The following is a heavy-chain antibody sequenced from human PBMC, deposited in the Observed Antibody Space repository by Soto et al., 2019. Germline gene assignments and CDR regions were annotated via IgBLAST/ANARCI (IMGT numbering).Heavy chain of an antibody. CDR1: GFAFRGYA. J-gene: IGHJ4*02. V-gene: IGHV3-30*09. Sequence: QVQLVESGGGVVQPGESLRLSCSPSGFAFRGYAIHWVRQAPGKGLEWVAVISHDGVEKYYSDSVKDRFVISRNNYENRMYLVMNSLTSEDTALYYCAKASVHIAGAAKLEYWGLGTQVTVSS. D-gene: IGHD1-26*01. CDR2: ISHDGVEK. CDR3: AKASVHIAGAAKLEY.